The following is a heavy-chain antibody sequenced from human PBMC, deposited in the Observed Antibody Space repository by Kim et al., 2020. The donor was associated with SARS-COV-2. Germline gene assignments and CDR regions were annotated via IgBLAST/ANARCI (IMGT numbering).Heavy chain of an antibody. CDR2: ISGSGGST. CDR1: GFTFSSYA. V-gene: IGHV3-23*01. D-gene: IGHD2-2*01. CDR3: AKVAGQLPISTNYYYGMDV. J-gene: IGHJ6*02. Sequence: GGSLRLSCAASGFTFSSYAMSWVRQAPGKGLEWVSAISGSGGSTYYADSVKGRFTISRDNSKNTLYLQMNSLRAEDTAVYYCAKVAGQLPISTNYYYGMDVWGQGTTVTVSS.